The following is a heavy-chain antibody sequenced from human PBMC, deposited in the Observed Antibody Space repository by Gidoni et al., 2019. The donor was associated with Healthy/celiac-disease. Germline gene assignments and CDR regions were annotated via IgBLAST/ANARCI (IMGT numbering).Heavy chain of an antibody. CDR1: GGSIRSGGYY. D-gene: IGHD3-3*01. Sequence: QVQLQESGPGLVKPSQTLSLTCTVSGGSIRSGGYYWSWIRQHPGKGLEWIGYIYYSGSTYYNPSLKSRVTISVDTSKNQFSLKLSSVTAADTAVYYCASSRDFWSGFYGMDVWGQGTTVTVSS. J-gene: IGHJ6*02. CDR3: ASSRDFWSGFYGMDV. V-gene: IGHV4-31*03. CDR2: IYYSGST.